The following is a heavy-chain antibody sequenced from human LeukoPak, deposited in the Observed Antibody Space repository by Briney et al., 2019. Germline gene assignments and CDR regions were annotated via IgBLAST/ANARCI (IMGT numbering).Heavy chain of an antibody. Sequence: PSETLSLTCAVYGGSFSGYCWGWIRQPPGKGLEWIGCIYYSGSTYYNPSLKSRVTISVDTSKNQFSLKLSSVTAADTAVYYCARVRRHYDILTGYMGDYYYYMDVWGKGTTVTISS. D-gene: IGHD3-9*01. CDR1: GGSFSGYC. J-gene: IGHJ6*03. CDR3: ARVRRHYDILTGYMGDYYYYMDV. CDR2: IYYSGST. V-gene: IGHV4-34*01.